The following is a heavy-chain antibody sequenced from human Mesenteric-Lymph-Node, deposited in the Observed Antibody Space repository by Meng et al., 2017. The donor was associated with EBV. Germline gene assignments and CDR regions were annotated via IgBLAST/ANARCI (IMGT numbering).Heavy chain of an antibody. Sequence: EVQLVQSGAEVRKPXXPVKISCKTSGYIFTDYFIHWLQQAPGKGLEWMGFVDPKRGQRIYTQRFQGRITLTADASVDTAYMELSRLTSDDTAVYFCARRGWFDAWGQGTLGTVSS. V-gene: IGHV1-69-2*01. D-gene: IGHD3-10*01. CDR3: ARRGWFDA. J-gene: IGHJ5*02. CDR2: VDPKRGQR. CDR1: GYIFTDYF.